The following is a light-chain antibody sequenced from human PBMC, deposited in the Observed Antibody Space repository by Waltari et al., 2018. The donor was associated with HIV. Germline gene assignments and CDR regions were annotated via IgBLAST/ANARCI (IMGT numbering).Light chain of an antibody. CDR2: DAS. V-gene: IGKV3-20*01. CDR3: QQYANSPRT. J-gene: IGKJ1*01. Sequence: EIVLTQSPGTLSLSPGERATLSCRASQSVSSSYLAWYQQKPGQAPRLLIYDASSRATGIPDRFSGSGSGTDFTLTISRLESEDFAVSYCQQYANSPRTFGQGTKVEIK. CDR1: QSVSSSY.